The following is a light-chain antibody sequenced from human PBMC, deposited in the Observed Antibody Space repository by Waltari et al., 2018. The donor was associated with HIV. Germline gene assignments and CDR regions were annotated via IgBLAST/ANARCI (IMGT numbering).Light chain of an antibody. Sequence: QSVLTPPPSASGTPGQRVAIPCSGTRSHLGTHCGYSYQHLPGTTPKLLIYRNNQRPSGVPDRFSGSKSGTSASLAISGLRSEDEADYYCTSWDDSLSGWMFGGGTTLTVL. V-gene: IGLV1-47*01. CDR3: TSWDDSLSGWM. J-gene: IGLJ3*02. CDR1: RSHLGTHC. CDR2: RNN.